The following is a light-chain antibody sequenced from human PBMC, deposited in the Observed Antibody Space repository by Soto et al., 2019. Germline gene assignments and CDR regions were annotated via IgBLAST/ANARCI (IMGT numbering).Light chain of an antibody. J-gene: IGKJ1*01. Sequence: EIVLTQSPATVSLSPGETATLSCRASQNINNFLAWYQQKPGQAPRLLIFDASNRATGIPARFSGSGSGTDFTLTISSLQSEDFAVYYCQQYDNWPWTFGQGTKVDIK. CDR1: QNINNF. CDR3: QQYDNWPWT. CDR2: DAS. V-gene: IGKV3-11*01.